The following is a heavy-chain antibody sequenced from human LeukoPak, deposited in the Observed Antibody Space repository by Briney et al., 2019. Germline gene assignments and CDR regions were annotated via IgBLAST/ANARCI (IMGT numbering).Heavy chain of an antibody. J-gene: IGHJ4*02. D-gene: IGHD3-10*01. Sequence: GGSLRLSCEASGFTFTTYAMSWVRQAPGKGLEWVSIISYDGSNKYYADSVKGRFTISRDNSQSTLYLQMNNLRTEDTAIYFCATLRYGSGSYYADYWGQGTQVTVSS. CDR1: GFTFTTYA. CDR3: ATLRYGSGSYYADY. V-gene: IGHV3-30*03. CDR2: ISYDGSNK.